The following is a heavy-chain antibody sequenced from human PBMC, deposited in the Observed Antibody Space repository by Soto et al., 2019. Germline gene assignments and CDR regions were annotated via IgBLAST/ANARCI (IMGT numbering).Heavy chain of an antibody. D-gene: IGHD3-10*01. J-gene: IGHJ5*02. Sequence: GGSLRLSCAASGFPFSSTDMTWVRQAPGKGLDWVSTVDGSGGTTYYADSVKGRFTISRDNSMNTVYLQMNSLRADDTALYYCAKNSGWFNTWGQGALVTVSS. V-gene: IGHV3-23*01. CDR2: VDGSGGTT. CDR3: AKNSGWFNT. CDR1: GFPFSSTD.